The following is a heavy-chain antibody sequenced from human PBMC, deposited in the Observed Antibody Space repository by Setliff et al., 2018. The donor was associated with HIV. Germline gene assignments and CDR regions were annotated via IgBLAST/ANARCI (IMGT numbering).Heavy chain of an antibody. CDR1: GYTFTSYD. V-gene: IGHV1-8*01. CDR3: ARVGRLHYLTPFYYYGMDV. Sequence: ASVKVSCKASGYTFTSYDINWVRQATGQGLEWMGWMNPNSGNTGYAQKFQGRITMTRNTSISTVNMELSSLRSEDTAVYFCARVGRLHYLTPFYYYGMDVWGQGTTVTVSS. J-gene: IGHJ6*02. CDR2: MNPNSGNT. D-gene: IGHD4-4*01.